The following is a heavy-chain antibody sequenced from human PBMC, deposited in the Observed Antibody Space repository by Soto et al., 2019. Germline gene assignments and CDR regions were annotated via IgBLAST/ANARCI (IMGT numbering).Heavy chain of an antibody. CDR2: IYNSGST. V-gene: IGHV4-30-2*01. J-gene: IGHJ3*02. CDR1: GGYIGGACYS. CDR3: ATYRKFFQI. Sequence: SETLSLTCAVSGGYIGGACYSWSWIRQPPGKGLEWIGFIYNSGSTYYNSSLKSRVTISVDRSKNHFFLNLTSVTAADTAVYYCATYRKFFQIWGQGTKVTVSS.